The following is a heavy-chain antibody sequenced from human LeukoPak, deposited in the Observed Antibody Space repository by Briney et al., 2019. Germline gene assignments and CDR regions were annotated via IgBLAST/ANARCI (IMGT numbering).Heavy chain of an antibody. CDR1: GGSISSYC. Sequence: SETLSLTGTVSGGSISSYCWSWIRQPAGKGLDWIGRIYSSVTTNYNPSLNSRVTMSLDTSKNQFSLNLTSVIAADTAVYYCAREATQPSRWFDPWGQGTLVTVSS. V-gene: IGHV4-4*07. J-gene: IGHJ5*02. CDR2: IYSSVTT. D-gene: IGHD6-13*01. CDR3: AREATQPSRWFDP.